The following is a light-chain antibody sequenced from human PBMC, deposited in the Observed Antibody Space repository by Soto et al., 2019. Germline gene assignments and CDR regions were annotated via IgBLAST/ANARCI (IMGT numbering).Light chain of an antibody. J-gene: IGKJ1*01. Sequence: DIPLTQSPSFLSASVGDKVTITCRASQGISTSLVWYQQKPGKAPKLLIYGASTLQSGVPSRFSGSGSGTEFTLTISSLQPEDFATYSYQHVKSHPLTFGQGTKVEV. V-gene: IGKV1-9*01. CDR2: GAS. CDR1: QGISTS. CDR3: QHVKSHPLT.